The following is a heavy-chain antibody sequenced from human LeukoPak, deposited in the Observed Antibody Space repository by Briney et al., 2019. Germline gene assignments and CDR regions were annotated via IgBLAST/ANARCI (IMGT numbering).Heavy chain of an antibody. V-gene: IGHV1-24*01. J-gene: IGHJ3*02. CDR3: ATYSGYALHDAFDI. D-gene: IGHD5-12*01. CDR2: FDPEDGEA. Sequence: ASVKASCKVSRYTLTELSMHWVRQAPGKGLEWMGGFDPEDGEAIYAQKFQGRVTMTEDTSTDTAYMELSSLRSEDTAVYYCATYSGYALHDAFDIWGQGTMVTVSS. CDR1: RYTLTELS.